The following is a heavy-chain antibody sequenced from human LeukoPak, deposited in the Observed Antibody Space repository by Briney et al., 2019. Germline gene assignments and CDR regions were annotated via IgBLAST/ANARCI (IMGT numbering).Heavy chain of an antibody. V-gene: IGHV3-23*01. CDR3: AKVGGTLGYSGSYGAFYI. D-gene: IGHD1-26*01. CDR2: ISGSGGST. Sequence: PGGSLRLSCAASGFTFSSYAMSWVRQAPGKGLEWVSAISGSGGSTYYADSVKGRFTISRDNSKNTLYLQMNSLRAEDTAVYYCAKVGGTLGYSGSYGAFYIWGQGTMVTVSS. CDR1: GFTFSSYA. J-gene: IGHJ3*02.